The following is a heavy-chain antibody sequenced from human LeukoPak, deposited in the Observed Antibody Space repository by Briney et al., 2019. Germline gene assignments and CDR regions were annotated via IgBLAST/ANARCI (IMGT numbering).Heavy chain of an antibody. V-gene: IGHV4-39*01. CDR1: GGSISSSSYY. D-gene: IGHD3-10*01. CDR2: IYYSGST. Sequence: SETLSLTCTVSGGSISSSSYYWGWIRQPPGKGLEWIGSIYYSGSTYYNPSLKSRATISVDTSKNQFSLKLSSVTAADTAVYYCARQYYYGSGSYYNGKFDYWGQGTLVTVSS. J-gene: IGHJ4*02. CDR3: ARQYYYGSGSYYNGKFDY.